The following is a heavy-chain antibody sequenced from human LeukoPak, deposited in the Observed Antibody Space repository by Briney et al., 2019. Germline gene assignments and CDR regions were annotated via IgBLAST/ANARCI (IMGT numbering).Heavy chain of an antibody. D-gene: IGHD6-25*01. V-gene: IGHV4-39*01. CDR2: IYYSGST. CDR1: GGSISSNTYY. Sequence: SETLSLICTVSGGSISSNTYYWGWIRQPPGKGLEWIGSIYYSGSTYYNPSLKSRVTISVDTSKNQFSLKLSSVTAADTAVYYCTAGRSDYFDFWGQGTLVTVSS. J-gene: IGHJ4*02. CDR3: TAGRSDYFDF.